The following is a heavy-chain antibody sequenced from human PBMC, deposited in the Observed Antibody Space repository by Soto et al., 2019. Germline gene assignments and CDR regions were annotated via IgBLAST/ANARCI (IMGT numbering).Heavy chain of an antibody. D-gene: IGHD3-16*02. CDR3: ARDVITFGGVIVTRLNY. CDR2: ISANSGDT. Sequence: SVEVSCNASGYTFPRYGISWVRQAPVQVLEWMVWISANSGDTNYAQKFQGRVTMTRDTSISTAYMELSRLRSDDTAVYYCARDVITFGGVIVTRLNYWGQGTLVTASS. J-gene: IGHJ4*02. V-gene: IGHV1-2*02. CDR1: GYTFPRYG.